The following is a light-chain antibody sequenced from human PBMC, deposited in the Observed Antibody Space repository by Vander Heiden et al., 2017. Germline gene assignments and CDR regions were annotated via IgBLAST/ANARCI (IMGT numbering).Light chain of an antibody. Sequence: QSALTQPASVSGSPGQSLTISCTGTSSDVGGYNSVSWYQQHPGKAPKLMIYDGSNRPSGVSNRFSGSKSGNTASLTISGLQAEDEADYYCSSYASSSTLVFGTGTKVIVL. CDR2: DGS. J-gene: IGLJ1*01. CDR3: SSYASSSTLV. V-gene: IGLV2-14*03. CDR1: SSDVGGYNS.